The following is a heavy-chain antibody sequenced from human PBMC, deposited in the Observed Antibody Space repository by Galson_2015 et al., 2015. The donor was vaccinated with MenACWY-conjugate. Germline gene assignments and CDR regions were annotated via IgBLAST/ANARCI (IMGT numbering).Heavy chain of an antibody. J-gene: IGHJ4*02. Sequence: SLRLSCAASGFTFNNYWMHWVRQPPGKGLEWISYIKADGSFSNYADSVKGRFTISTDNAKNMVYLLMDGLGEEDTAVYFCVRDNNWSFVSWGQGTLVTVSS. V-gene: IGHV3-74*01. CDR3: VRDNNWSFVS. CDR2: IKADGSFS. CDR1: GFTFNNYW. D-gene: IGHD1-1*01.